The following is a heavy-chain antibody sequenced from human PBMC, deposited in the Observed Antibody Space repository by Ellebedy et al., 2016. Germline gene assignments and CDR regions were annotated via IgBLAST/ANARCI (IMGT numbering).Heavy chain of an antibody. CDR2: IIPIFGTA. J-gene: IGHJ3*02. CDR3: AKSFGGYDFFAFDI. Sequence: SVKVSCXPSRCTFSSYGISWARQPPGQGLEWMGGIIPIFGTAYYAQNFQGRVTIIADESTSTAYMDLSSLRSEDTAVYYCAKSFGGYDFFAFDIWGQGTTVTVSS. D-gene: IGHD5-12*01. V-gene: IGHV1-69*13. CDR1: RCTFSSYG.